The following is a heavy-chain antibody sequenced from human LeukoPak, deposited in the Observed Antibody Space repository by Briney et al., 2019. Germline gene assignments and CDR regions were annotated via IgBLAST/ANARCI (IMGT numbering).Heavy chain of an antibody. Sequence: GGSLRLSCAASGFTFSSYGMHWVRQAPGKGLEWVAVISYDGSNKYYADSVKGRFTISRDNSKNTLYLQMNSLRAEDTAVYYCAKEGYCSSTSCYKNLVKYYYYGMDVWGQGTTVTVSS. V-gene: IGHV3-30*18. CDR2: ISYDGSNK. J-gene: IGHJ6*02. D-gene: IGHD2-2*01. CDR3: AKEGYCSSTSCYKNLVKYYYYGMDV. CDR1: GFTFSSYG.